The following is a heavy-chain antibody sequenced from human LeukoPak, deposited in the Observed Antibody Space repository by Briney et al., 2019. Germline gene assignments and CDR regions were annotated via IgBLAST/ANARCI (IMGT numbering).Heavy chain of an antibody. Sequence: GGSLRLSCAASRFTFSNYWMSWVRQAPGKGLKWVANIKQDGGEKNYVDSVKGRFTISRDNAKNSLYLQMNSLRVEDTAVYYCARDHLREGATGASEIWGQGTMVTVSS. D-gene: IGHD1-26*01. CDR3: ARDHLREGATGASEI. V-gene: IGHV3-7*05. CDR1: RFTFSNYW. CDR2: IKQDGGEK. J-gene: IGHJ3*02.